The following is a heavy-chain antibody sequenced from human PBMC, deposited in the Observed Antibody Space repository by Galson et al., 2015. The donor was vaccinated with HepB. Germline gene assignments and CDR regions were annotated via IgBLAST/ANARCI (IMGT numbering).Heavy chain of an antibody. J-gene: IGHJ4*02. Sequence: LSLTCAVSGGSITDTYYYWAWIRQSPGERLEWIGSVHYGGSTYYNPPLRSRVTISMDTSKSHFSLSLKSVTAADTAVYYCARGPSGYGYDVYYFDLWGRGILVTVSS. V-gene: IGHV4-39*07. CDR3: ARGPSGYGYDVYYFDL. CDR2: VHYGGST. D-gene: IGHD3/OR15-3a*01. CDR1: GGSITDTYYY.